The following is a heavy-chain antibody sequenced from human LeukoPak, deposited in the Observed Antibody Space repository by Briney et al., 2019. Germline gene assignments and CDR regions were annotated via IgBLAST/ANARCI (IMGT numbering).Heavy chain of an antibody. Sequence: GGSLRLSCAASGFTFSGSAMHWVRQASGKGLEWVGRIRSKANSYATAYAASVKGRFTISRDDSKNTAYLQMNSLKTEDTAVYYCTRQNADAFDIWGQGTMVTVSS. CDR2: IRSKANSYAT. CDR3: TRQNADAFDI. V-gene: IGHV3-73*01. CDR1: GFTFSGSA. J-gene: IGHJ3*02.